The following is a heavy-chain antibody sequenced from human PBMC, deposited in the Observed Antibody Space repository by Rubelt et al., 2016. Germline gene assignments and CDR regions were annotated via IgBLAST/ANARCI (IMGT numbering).Heavy chain of an antibody. CDR3: AKDSTAYCVGGSCLFDY. Sequence: GLELVSTISESGGGTYYADSVQGRFTISRDNSKNTLFLRMNSLRAEDTAVYYCAKDSTAYCVGGSCLFDYWGQGTLVTVSS. CDR2: ISESGGGT. V-gene: IGHV3-23*01. D-gene: IGHD2-15*01. J-gene: IGHJ4*02.